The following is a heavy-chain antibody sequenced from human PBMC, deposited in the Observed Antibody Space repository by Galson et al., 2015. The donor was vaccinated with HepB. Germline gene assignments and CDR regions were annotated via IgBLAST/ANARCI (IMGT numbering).Heavy chain of an antibody. CDR1: GGTFSSYA. V-gene: IGHV1-69*13. CDR3: ARGGYYYDSSGYYYKAFDY. CDR2: IIPIFGTA. Sequence: SVKVSCKASGGTFSSYAISWVRQAPGQGLEWMGGIIPIFGTANYAQKFQGRVTITADESTSTAYMELSSLRSEDTAVYYCARGGYYYDSSGYYYKAFDYWGQGTLVTVSS. J-gene: IGHJ4*02. D-gene: IGHD3-22*01.